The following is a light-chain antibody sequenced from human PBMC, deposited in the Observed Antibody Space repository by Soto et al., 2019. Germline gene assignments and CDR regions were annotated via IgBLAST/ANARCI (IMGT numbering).Light chain of an antibody. V-gene: IGKV3-20*01. CDR3: QQYGSSPYT. J-gene: IGKJ2*01. CDR2: GAS. Sequence: EIVLTQSPGTLSLSPGERATLSCRASQSVSSSYIAWYQQKPGQAPRLLIYGASSRATGIPDRFSGSWSGTDFSLTISRLEPEDFAVYYCQQYGSSPYTFGQGTKLEIK. CDR1: QSVSSSY.